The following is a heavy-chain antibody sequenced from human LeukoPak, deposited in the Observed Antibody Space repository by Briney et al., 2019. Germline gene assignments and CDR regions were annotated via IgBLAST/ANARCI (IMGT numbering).Heavy chain of an antibody. V-gene: IGHV2-5*01. D-gene: IGHD5-24*01. CDR2: IYWNDEK. Sequence: ESGPTLVNPTQTLTLTCTFSGFSLSTSLAAVGWTRQPPGKALDWLALIYWNDEKHYSPSLRSRLTVTKDTSKNQVVLTMTNMDPVDTATYSCAHRRDGYFDYWGQGILVTVFS. CDR1: GFSLSTSLAA. CDR3: AHRRDGYFDY. J-gene: IGHJ4*02.